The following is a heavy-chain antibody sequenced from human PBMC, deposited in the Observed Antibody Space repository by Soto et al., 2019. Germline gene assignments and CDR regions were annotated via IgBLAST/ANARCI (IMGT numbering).Heavy chain of an antibody. J-gene: IGHJ4*02. CDR3: ARDNRDYGSGSYTDY. Sequence: QVQLVQSGAEVKKPGSSVKVPCKASGGTFSSYTISWVRQAPGQGLAWMGRIIPILGIANYAQKFQGRVTITADKSTSTAYMELSSLRSEDTAVYYYARDNRDYGSGSYTDYWGQGTLVTVSS. CDR2: IIPILGIA. V-gene: IGHV1-69*08. CDR1: GGTFSSYT. D-gene: IGHD3-10*01.